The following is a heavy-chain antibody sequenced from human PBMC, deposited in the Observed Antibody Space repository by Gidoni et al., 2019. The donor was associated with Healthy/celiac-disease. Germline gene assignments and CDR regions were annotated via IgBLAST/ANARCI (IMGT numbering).Heavy chain of an antibody. CDR2: IYYSGST. CDR1: GGSISSSSYY. J-gene: IGHJ4*02. Sequence: QLQLQESGPGLVKPSETLSLTCTVSGGSISSSSYYWGWIRQPPGKGLEWIGSIYYSGSTYYNPSLKSRVTISVDTSKNQFSLKLSSVTAADTAVYYCARLVGYYYGSGSYLDYWGQGTLVTVSS. CDR3: ARLVGYYYGSGSYLDY. D-gene: IGHD3-10*01. V-gene: IGHV4-39*01.